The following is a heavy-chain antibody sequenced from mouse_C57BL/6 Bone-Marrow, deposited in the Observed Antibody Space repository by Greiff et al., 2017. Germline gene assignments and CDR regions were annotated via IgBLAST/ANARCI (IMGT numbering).Heavy chain of an antibody. CDR3: AIKGRNYFDY. CDR1: GYTFTGYW. CDR2: ILPGSGST. Sequence: QVQLKASGAELMKPGASVKLSCKATGYTFTGYWIEWVKQRPGHGLEWIGAILPGSGSTTYNAKFKGQATFTADTSSNPAYMQLSSLTTEDSAIYYCAIKGRNYFDYWGQGTTLTVSS. J-gene: IGHJ2*01. D-gene: IGHD1-3*01. V-gene: IGHV1-9*01.